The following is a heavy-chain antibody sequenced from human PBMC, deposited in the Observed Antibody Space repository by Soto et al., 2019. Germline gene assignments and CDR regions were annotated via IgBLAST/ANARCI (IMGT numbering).Heavy chain of an antibody. CDR1: GFTFSSYT. Sequence: QVQLVESGGGVVQPGRSLRLSCAASGFTFSSYTMHWVRPAPGKGLEWVAAISYDGSNKYYADSVKGRFTISSDNSKNTLYVQMNSLRGEDTAVYYCARGAGIAVAGTSFEYWGQGTLVTVSS. CDR3: ARGAGIAVAGTSFEY. D-gene: IGHD6-19*01. V-gene: IGHV3-30-3*01. J-gene: IGHJ4*02. CDR2: ISYDGSNK.